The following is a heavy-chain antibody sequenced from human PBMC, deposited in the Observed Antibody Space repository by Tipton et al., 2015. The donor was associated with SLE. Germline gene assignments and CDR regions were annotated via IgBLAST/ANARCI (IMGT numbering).Heavy chain of an antibody. D-gene: IGHD3-9*01. CDR3: ARGDDILTDNWFNS. CDR1: DFSVSSSHY. Sequence: TLSLTCAVSDFSVSSSHYCGWFRQPPGKGLEWIGTIYLSGSTYYNPSLKSRVSMSVDTSKSQFSLELTSVTVADTAVYYCARGDDILTDNWFNSWGQGTLVTVSS. J-gene: IGHJ5*01. CDR2: IYLSGST. V-gene: IGHV4-38-2*01.